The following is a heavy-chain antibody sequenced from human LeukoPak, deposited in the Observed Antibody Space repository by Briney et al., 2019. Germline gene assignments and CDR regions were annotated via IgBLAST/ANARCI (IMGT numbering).Heavy chain of an antibody. CDR3: ARRGASSGGLDY. CDR1: GFTFSSYS. J-gene: IGHJ4*02. D-gene: IGHD6-19*01. CDR2: ISSSSSYI. Sequence: GGSLRLSCAASGFTFSSYSMNWVRQAPGKGLEWVSSISSSSSYIYYADSVKGRFTISRDNAENSLYLQMNSLRAEDTAVYYCARRGASSGGLDYWGQGTLVTVSS. V-gene: IGHV3-21*01.